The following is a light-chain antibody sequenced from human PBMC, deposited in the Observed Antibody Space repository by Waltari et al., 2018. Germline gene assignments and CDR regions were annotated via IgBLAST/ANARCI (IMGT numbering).Light chain of an antibody. V-gene: IGKV4-1*01. Sequence: DIVMTQSPDSLAVSLGERATINCKSSQSVLYSSNNKNYLAWYQQKPGQPPKLFIYWASTRESGVPDRFSGSGSGTDFTLTISSLQAEDVAVYYCQQYNNWPPWTFGQGTKVEIK. CDR3: QQYNNWPPWT. CDR1: QSVLYSSNNKNY. J-gene: IGKJ1*01. CDR2: WAS.